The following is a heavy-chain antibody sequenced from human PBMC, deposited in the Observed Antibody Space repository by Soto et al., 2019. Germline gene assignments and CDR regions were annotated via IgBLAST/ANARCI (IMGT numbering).Heavy chain of an antibody. CDR2: IYYSGST. CDR3: ARYYPYSSSWYPHVYYFDY. V-gene: IGHV4-31*03. Sequence: SETLSLTCTVSGGSISSGGYYWSWIRQHPGKGLEWIGYIYYSGSTYYNPSLKSRVTISVDTSKNQFSLKLSSVTAADTAVYYCARYYPYSSSWYPHVYYFDYWGQGTLVTVSS. D-gene: IGHD6-13*01. CDR1: GGSISSGGYY. J-gene: IGHJ4*02.